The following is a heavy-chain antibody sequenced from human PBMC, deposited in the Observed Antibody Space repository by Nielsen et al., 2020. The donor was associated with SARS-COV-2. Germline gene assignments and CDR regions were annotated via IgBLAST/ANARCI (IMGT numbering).Heavy chain of an antibody. Sequence: SCTASGFTFDDYGMHWVRQAPGKGLEWVSGITWNSVGIAYADSVKGRFTISRDNAKNSLYLQMNSLRAEDTALYYCAKVIGYSYGYPYYYYGMDVWGQGTTVTVSS. J-gene: IGHJ6*02. V-gene: IGHV3-9*01. D-gene: IGHD5-18*01. CDR3: AKVIGYSYGYPYYYYGMDV. CDR1: GFTFDDYG. CDR2: ITWNSVGI.